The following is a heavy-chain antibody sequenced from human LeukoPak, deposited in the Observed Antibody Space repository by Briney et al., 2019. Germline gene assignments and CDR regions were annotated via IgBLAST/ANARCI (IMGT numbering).Heavy chain of an antibody. CDR1: GFTFSSYA. D-gene: IGHD1-26*01. CDR2: VRGGDAGT. V-gene: IGHV3-23*01. CDR3: AKNRGGSYYSGSDY. Sequence: QSGGSLRLSCAASGFTFSSYAMNWVRQAPGKGLEWVSAVRGGDAGTSYADSVKGRFTISRDNSKNTLYLQMNSLRADDTAVYYCAKNRGGSYYSGSDYWGQGTLVTVSS. J-gene: IGHJ4*02.